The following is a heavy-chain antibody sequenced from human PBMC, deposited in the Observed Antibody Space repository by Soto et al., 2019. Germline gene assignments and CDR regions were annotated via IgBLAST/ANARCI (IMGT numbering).Heavy chain of an antibody. CDR3: ARVRDSKTAFDI. CDR2: IYPGDSDT. CDR1: GYSFTGYW. V-gene: IGHV5-51*01. Sequence: PGESLKISCKTSGYSFTGYWIGWVRQMPGKGLEWMGIIYPGDSDTRYSPSFQGLVTISADKSINTAYLQWSSLEASDTAIFSCARVRDSKTAFDIWGQGTMVTVS. J-gene: IGHJ3*02.